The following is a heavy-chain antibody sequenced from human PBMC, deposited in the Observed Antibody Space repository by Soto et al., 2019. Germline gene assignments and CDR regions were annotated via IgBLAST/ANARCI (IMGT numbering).Heavy chain of an antibody. CDR1: GFTFSGSA. J-gene: IGHJ5*02. CDR2: IRSKGHNYAT. Sequence: EVQLVESGGGLVQPGGSLKLSCAASGFTFSGSAMYWVRQASGKGLEWVGRIRSKGHNYATEYAASVKGRFTISRDDSKNTPYLQMNSLQTEDTAVYYCTRDLFSYDYSGILWFDPWGQGTLVTVSS. D-gene: IGHD3-16*01. V-gene: IGHV3-73*02. CDR3: TRDLFSYDYSGILWFDP.